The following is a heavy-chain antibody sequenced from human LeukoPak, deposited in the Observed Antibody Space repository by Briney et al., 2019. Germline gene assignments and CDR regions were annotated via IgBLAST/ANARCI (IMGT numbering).Heavy chain of an antibody. Sequence: GGSLRLSCAASGFTFSSYSMNWVRQAPGKGLEWVSSISSSSSYIYYADSVRGRFTISRDNAKNSLYLQMNSLRAEDTAVYYCAREKRNAFDIWGQGTMVTVSS. CDR1: GFTFSSYS. CDR3: AREKRNAFDI. CDR2: ISSSSSYI. J-gene: IGHJ3*02. V-gene: IGHV3-21*01.